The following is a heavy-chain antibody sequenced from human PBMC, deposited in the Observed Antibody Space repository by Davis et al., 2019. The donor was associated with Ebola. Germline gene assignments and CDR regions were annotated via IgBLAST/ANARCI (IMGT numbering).Heavy chain of an antibody. Sequence: GSLRLSCAASGFTFSSYWMSWVRQAPGKGLEWVANIKQDGSEKYYVDSVKGRFTISRDNAKNSLYLQMNSLRAEDTAVYYCARLIAAAGWQPAGWGQGTMVTVSS. CDR2: IKQDGSEK. CDR1: GFTFSSYW. CDR3: ARLIAAAGWQPAG. V-gene: IGHV3-7*01. J-gene: IGHJ4*02. D-gene: IGHD6-13*01.